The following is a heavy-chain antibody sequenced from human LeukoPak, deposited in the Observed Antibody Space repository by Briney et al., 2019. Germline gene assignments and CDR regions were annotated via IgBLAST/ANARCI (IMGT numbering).Heavy chain of an antibody. J-gene: IGHJ5*02. Sequence: ASVKVSCKASGYTFTTYPMNWVRQAPGQGLEWMGWINTNTGNPTNAQGFTGRFVFSLDTSVSTAYLQISSLKADDTAVYYCARDPYTSSSWYRGRANNWFDPWGQGTLVTVSS. CDR2: INTNTGNP. CDR3: ARDPYTSSSWYRGRANNWFDP. CDR1: GYTFTTYP. D-gene: IGHD6-13*01. V-gene: IGHV7-4-1*02.